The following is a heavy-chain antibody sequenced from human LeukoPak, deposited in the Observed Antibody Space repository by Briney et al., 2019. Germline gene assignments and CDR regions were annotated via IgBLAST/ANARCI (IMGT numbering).Heavy chain of an antibody. CDR1: GYSFTDYY. CDR2: FSPGGGST. V-gene: IGHV1-46*01. CDR3: ARGEYYDSGGRFDY. D-gene: IGHD3-22*01. J-gene: IGHJ4*02. Sequence: ASMKVSCRTSGYSFTDYYMHWVRQAPGQGLERMGVFSPGGGSTTYAQQFQGRVSMTKDMSTSTLYLELSSLRSDDTAVYYCARGEYYDSGGRFDYWGQGTLVTVSS.